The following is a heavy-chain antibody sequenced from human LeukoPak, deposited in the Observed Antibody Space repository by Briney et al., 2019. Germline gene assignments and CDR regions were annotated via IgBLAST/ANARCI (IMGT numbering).Heavy chain of an antibody. D-gene: IGHD6-19*01. CDR1: GGSISSPSYY. CDR2: IYYTGST. CDR3: ATPGSGWLDY. J-gene: IGHJ4*02. V-gene: IGHV4-39*05. Sequence: SETPSLTCTVSGGSISSPSYYWGWIRQPPGKGLEWIGSIYYTGSTYYNPSLKSRVTISVDTSQNQFSLKLSSVTAADTAVYYCATPGSGWLDYWGQGTLVTFSS.